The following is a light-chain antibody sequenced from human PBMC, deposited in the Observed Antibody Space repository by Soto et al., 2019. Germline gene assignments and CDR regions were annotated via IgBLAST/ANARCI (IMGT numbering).Light chain of an antibody. CDR2: DAS. CDR1: QSVSSSY. Sequence: EIVLTQSPGTLSLSPGEGATLSCRASQSVSSSYLAWYQQKPGQAPRLLIYDASSRATGIPDRFSGSGSGTDFTLTISRLEPEDFAVYYCQWYGSLPYTFGQGTKLEIK. CDR3: QWYGSLPYT. V-gene: IGKV3-20*01. J-gene: IGKJ2*01.